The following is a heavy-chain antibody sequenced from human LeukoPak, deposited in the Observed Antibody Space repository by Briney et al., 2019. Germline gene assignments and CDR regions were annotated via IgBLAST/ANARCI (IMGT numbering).Heavy chain of an antibody. CDR1: GGSFSGYY. CDR3: ARISISFGMDV. V-gene: IGHV4-34*01. CDR2: INHSGST. J-gene: IGHJ6*02. D-gene: IGHD3-3*01. Sequence: PSETLSLICAVYGGSFSGYYWSWIRQPPGKGLEWIGEINHSGSTNYNPSLKSRVTISVDTSKNQFSLKLSSVTAADTAVYYCARISISFGMDVWGQGTTVTVSS.